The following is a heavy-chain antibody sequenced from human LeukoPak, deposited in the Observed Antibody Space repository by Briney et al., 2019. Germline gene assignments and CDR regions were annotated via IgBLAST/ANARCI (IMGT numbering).Heavy chain of an antibody. CDR2: INHSGST. Sequence: SETLSLTCAVYGGSFSGYYWSWIRQPPGKGLEWIGEINHSGSTNYNPSLKSRVTISVDTSKNQFSLKLSSVTAADTAVYYCARDFYSYGYGFDYWGQGSLVTVTS. CDR1: GGSFSGYY. CDR3: ARDFYSYGYGFDY. V-gene: IGHV4-34*01. J-gene: IGHJ4*02. D-gene: IGHD5-18*01.